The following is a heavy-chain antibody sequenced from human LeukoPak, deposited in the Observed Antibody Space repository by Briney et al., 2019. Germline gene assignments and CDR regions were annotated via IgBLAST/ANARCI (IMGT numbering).Heavy chain of an antibody. CDR1: GFTFSSHA. CDR3: AKWARISIFGVVTDYYYHYMDV. V-gene: IGHV3-23*01. J-gene: IGHJ6*03. CDR2: INNSGRST. Sequence: GGSLRLSCVASGFTFSSHAMGWVRQAPGKGLEWVSNINNSGRSTYYAVKGRFRISRDNSKNTVYLQMNSLSVEDTAVYYCAKWARISIFGVVTDYYYHYMDVWGKGTTVTVSS. D-gene: IGHD3-3*01.